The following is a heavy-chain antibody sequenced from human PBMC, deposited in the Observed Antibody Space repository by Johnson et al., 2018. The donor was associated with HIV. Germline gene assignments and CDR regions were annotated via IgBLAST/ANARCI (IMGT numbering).Heavy chain of an antibody. CDR2: IRSSGSTI. J-gene: IGHJ3*02. D-gene: IGHD3-3*01. CDR3: ARQPDNFWSSDAFDI. CDR1: GFSFSDYY. Sequence: QVQLVESGGGLVKPGGSLRLSCAASGFSFSDYYMSWIRQAPGKGLEWVSYIRSSGSTIYYADSVVKGRFTISRDNAKNSVFLQMNSLRVEDTAIYYCARQPDNFWSSDAFDIWGQGTMVTVSS. V-gene: IGHV3-11*04.